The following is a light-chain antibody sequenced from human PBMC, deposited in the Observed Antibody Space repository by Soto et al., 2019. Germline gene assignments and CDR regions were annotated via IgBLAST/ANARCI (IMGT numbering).Light chain of an antibody. V-gene: IGKV3-15*01. Sequence: IVMSLSPATLSVSKGERATLSCRASQSVSSNLAWYQQKPGQAPRLLIYGASTRATGIPARFSGSGSGTEFTLTISSLQSEDFAVYYCQQYNNWPPCTFGQGTKVDIK. CDR3: QQYNNWPPCT. J-gene: IGKJ1*01. CDR2: GAS. CDR1: QSVSSN.